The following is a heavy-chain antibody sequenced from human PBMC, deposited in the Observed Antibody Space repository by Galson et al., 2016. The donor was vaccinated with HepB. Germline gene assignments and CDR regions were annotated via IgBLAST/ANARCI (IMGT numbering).Heavy chain of an antibody. CDR3: AREADMGRESTTDDVFDI. Sequence: CAISGDSVSNNSAAWNWIRQSPSRGLEWLGRTYYRSKWFNDYAVSVMGRITINPDTSKNQVSLQLNSVTPEDTAMYFCAREADMGRESTTDDVFDIWGRGTMVTVSS. CDR1: GDSVSNNSAA. J-gene: IGHJ3*02. CDR2: TYYRSKWFN. V-gene: IGHV6-1*01. D-gene: IGHD3-10*01.